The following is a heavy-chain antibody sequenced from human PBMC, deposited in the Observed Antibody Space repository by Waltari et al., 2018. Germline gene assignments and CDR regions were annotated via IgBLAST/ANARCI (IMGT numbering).Heavy chain of an antibody. J-gene: IGHJ4*02. D-gene: IGHD3-22*01. V-gene: IGHV3-13*01. CDR3: ARSTYDSSGYYFDY. CDR1: GFTFSSYD. Sequence: EVQLVESGGGLVQPGGSLRLSCAASGFTFSSYDMHWVRQATGKGLEWVSAIGTAGDTYYPGSVKGRFTISRENAKNTLYLQMNSLRAEDTAVYYCARSTYDSSGYYFDYWGQGTLVTVSS. CDR2: IGTAGDT.